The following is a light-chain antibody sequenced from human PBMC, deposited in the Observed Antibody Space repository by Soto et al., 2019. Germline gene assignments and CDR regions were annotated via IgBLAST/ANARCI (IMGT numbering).Light chain of an antibody. CDR2: AAS. J-gene: IGKJ4*02. V-gene: IGKV1-27*01. CDR3: QKYNSAPLT. Sequence: DIQMTQSPSSLSASLGDRVTITCRASQGIGVYLAWFQQKRGNAPKLLIYAASTLQSGVPSRFNGTGSATDFTLTVSSLQLEDVGTYYCQKYNSAPLTFGGRTRVEIK. CDR1: QGIGVY.